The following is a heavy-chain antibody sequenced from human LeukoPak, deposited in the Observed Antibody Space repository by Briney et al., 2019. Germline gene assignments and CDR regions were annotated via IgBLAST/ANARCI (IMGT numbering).Heavy chain of an antibody. D-gene: IGHD1-14*01. J-gene: IGHJ4*02. CDR3: ARGGDRRGFDY. CDR1: GGSISDGGYY. V-gene: IGHV4-31*11. Sequence: PSQTLSLTCAASGGSISDGGYYWSWIRQHPGKGLEWIGYIYDSGATYYSPALQSRVAISVDTSDNKFSLKLRSLTAADTAVYYCARGGDRRGFDYWGQGTLVTVSS. CDR2: IYDSGAT.